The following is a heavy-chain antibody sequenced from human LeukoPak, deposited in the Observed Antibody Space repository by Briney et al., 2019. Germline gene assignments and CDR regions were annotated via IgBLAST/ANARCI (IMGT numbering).Heavy chain of an antibody. V-gene: IGHV4-4*07. J-gene: IGHJ5*02. Sequence: PSETLSLTCTVSGGSISSYYWSWIRQPAGKGLEWIGRIYTSGSTNYNPSLKSRVTMSVDTSKNQFSLKLSSVTAADTAVYYCARGGAVAGIWWFDPWGQGTLVTVSS. D-gene: IGHD6-19*01. CDR3: ARGGAVAGIWWFDP. CDR2: IYTSGST. CDR1: GGSISSYY.